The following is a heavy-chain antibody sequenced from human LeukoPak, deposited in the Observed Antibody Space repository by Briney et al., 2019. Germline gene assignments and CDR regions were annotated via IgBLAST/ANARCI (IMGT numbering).Heavy chain of an antibody. D-gene: IGHD2-2*01. CDR1: GGSISSYY. V-gene: IGHV4-4*07. CDR2: IYTSGTI. J-gene: IGHJ4*02. CDR3: ARGQYCSSTSCYLFGN. Sequence: PSETLSLTCTVSGGSISSYYWSWIRQPAGTALEWIGRIYTSGTITYNPSLKSRVTMSVDKSKNQFSLKLSSVTAADTAVYYCARGQYCSSTSCYLFGNWGQGTLVTVSS.